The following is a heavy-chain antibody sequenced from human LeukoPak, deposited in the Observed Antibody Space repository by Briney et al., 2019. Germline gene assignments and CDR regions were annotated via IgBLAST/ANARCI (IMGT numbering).Heavy chain of an antibody. Sequence: PGGSLRLSCAASGFTFGSCSMNWVRQAPGKGLEWVANIQQDGSEKYYVDSVKGRFTISRDNAKNSLYLQMNSLRAEDTAVYYCAREDSSGSGEDYWGQGTLVTVSS. CDR2: IQQDGSEK. D-gene: IGHD3-22*01. CDR3: AREDSSGSGEDY. V-gene: IGHV3-7*01. CDR1: GFTFGSCS. J-gene: IGHJ4*02.